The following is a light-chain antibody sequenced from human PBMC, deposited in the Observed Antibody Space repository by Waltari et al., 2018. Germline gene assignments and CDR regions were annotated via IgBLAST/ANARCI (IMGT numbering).Light chain of an antibody. CDR3: QASYTTPYS. CDR1: KNIRSY. CDR2: AAS. J-gene: IGKJ2*03. V-gene: IGKV1-39*01. Sequence: DLQMTQSPSSLSASVGDRVTISCRASKNIRSYLSWYQQKPGIAPKLVIYAASTLQSEVPSRFSGSGSGTNFTLTITSLQAEDFATYFCQASYTTPYSFGQGTKVEIK.